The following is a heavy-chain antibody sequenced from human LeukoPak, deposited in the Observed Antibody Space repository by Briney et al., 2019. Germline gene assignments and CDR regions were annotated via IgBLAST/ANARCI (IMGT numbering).Heavy chain of an antibody. Sequence: ASVKVSCKASGYTFTGYYMHWVRQAPGQGLEWMGWINPNSGGTNYVQKFQGRVTMTRDTSISTAYMELSRLRSDDTAVYYCTRVAFHDAFNIWGQGTMVTVSS. D-gene: IGHD5-12*01. CDR1: GYTFTGYY. CDR2: INPNSGGT. V-gene: IGHV1-2*02. J-gene: IGHJ3*02. CDR3: TRVAFHDAFNI.